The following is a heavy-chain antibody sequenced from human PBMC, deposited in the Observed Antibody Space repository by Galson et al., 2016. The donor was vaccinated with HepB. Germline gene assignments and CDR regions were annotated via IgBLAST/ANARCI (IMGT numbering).Heavy chain of an antibody. CDR3: ARESTDPLDY. J-gene: IGHJ4*02. CDR2: ISYDGSKK. Sequence: SLRLSCAASGFTFRNYGMYWVRQAPGKGLEWISDISYDGSKKFYADSVEGRFTISRDNSKSTVYLQMDSLRPEDTAVYYCARESTDPLDYWGQGTLVTVSS. V-gene: IGHV3-30-3*01. CDR1: GFTFRNYG. D-gene: IGHD1-14*01.